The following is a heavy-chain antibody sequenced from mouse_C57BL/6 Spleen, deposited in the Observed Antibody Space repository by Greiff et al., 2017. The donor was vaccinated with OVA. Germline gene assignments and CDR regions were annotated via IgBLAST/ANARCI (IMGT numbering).Heavy chain of an antibody. V-gene: IGHV1-26*01. J-gene: IGHJ4*01. CDR2: INPNNGGT. D-gene: IGHD1-1*01. CDR3: APITTVVEGYAMDY. Sequence: EVQLQQSGPELVKPGASVKISCKASGYTFTDYYMNWVKQSHGKSLEWIGDINPNNGGTSYNQKFKGKATLTVDKSSSTAYMELRSLTSEDSAVYYCAPITTVVEGYAMDYWGQGTSVTVSS. CDR1: GYTFTDYY.